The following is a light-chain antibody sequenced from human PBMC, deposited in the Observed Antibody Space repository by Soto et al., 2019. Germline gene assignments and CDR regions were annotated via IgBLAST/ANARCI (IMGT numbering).Light chain of an antibody. CDR1: QGISNW. V-gene: IGKV1-12*01. Sequence: VHMTHSPSTLSASVLYRVTITFLASQGISNWLAWYQQKPGKAPKLLIYAASSLQSGVPSRFSGSGSGTDFTLTISSLQPEDFATYYCQQANSFPWTFGLGTKVDIK. CDR3: QQANSFPWT. CDR2: AAS. J-gene: IGKJ1*01.